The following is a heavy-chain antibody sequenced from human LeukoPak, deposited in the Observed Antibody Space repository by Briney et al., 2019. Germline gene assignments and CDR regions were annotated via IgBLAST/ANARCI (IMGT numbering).Heavy chain of an antibody. CDR1: GFTFSSYS. CDR3: ARGSSSSSFLWFDP. CDR2: ISSSSSYI. D-gene: IGHD6-6*01. V-gene: IGHV3-21*01. Sequence: PGGSLRLSCAASGFTFSSYSVNWVRQAPGKGLEWVSSISSSSSYIYYADSVKGRFTISRDNAKNSLYLQMNSLRAEDTAVYYCARGSSSSSFLWFDPWGQGTLVTVSS. J-gene: IGHJ5*02.